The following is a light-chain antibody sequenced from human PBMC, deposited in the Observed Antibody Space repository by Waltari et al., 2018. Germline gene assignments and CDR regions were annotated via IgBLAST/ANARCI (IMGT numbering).Light chain of an antibody. Sequence: QSITISCTGTSSDVGAYNFVSWYQQHPGKAPHLIIYGVSERHPGVSNRFPGSKSDNTASLTISGLQAEDEADYDCSSYTTSTAPGVFGAGTKVTVL. CDR3: SSYTTSTAPGV. CDR2: GVS. CDR1: SSDVGAYNF. J-gene: IGLJ1*01. V-gene: IGLV2-14*01.